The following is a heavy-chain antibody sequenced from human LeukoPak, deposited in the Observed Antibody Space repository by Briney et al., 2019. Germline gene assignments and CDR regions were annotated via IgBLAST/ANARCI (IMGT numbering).Heavy chain of an antibody. V-gene: IGHV1-18*01. J-gene: IGHJ4*02. D-gene: IGHD6-19*01. Sequence: ASVKVSCKASGYSFTIYGIGWVRQAPGQGLEWMGNISPYNGNADYAQNFQDRVSMTTDTTTTTAYMELRSLTSDDTAVYYCAREGSQALDHWGQGTLVTVSS. CDR3: AREGSQALDH. CDR2: ISPYNGNA. CDR1: GYSFTIYG.